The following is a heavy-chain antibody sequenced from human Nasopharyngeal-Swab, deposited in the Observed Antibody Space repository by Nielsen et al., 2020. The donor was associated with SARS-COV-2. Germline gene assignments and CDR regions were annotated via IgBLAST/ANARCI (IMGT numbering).Heavy chain of an antibody. V-gene: IGHV6-1*01. D-gene: IGHD6-19*01. CDR2: TYYRSKWYN. CDR3: ARESASSGWSDDAFDI. J-gene: IGHJ3*02. Sequence: SQTLSLTGAISGDSVSSNSAAWNWIRQSPSRGLEWLGRTYYRSKWYNDYAVSVKSRITINPDTSKNQFSLQLNSVTPEDTAVYYCARESASSGWSDDAFDIWGQGTMVTVSS. CDR1: GDSVSSNSAA.